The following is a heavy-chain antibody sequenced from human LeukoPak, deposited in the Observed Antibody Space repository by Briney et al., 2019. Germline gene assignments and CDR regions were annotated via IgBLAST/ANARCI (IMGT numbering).Heavy chain of an antibody. V-gene: IGHV4-61*02. D-gene: IGHD3-10*01. J-gene: IGHJ4*02. CDR3: ARWAYYGSGSYYNPSDY. CDR2: IYTSGST. CDR1: GGSISSGSYY. Sequence: PSQTLSPTCTVSGGSISSGSYYWSWIRQPAGKGLEWIGRIYTSGSTNYNPSLKSRVTISVDTSKNQFSLKLSSVTAADTAVYYCARWAYYGSGSYYNPSDYWGQGTLVTVSS.